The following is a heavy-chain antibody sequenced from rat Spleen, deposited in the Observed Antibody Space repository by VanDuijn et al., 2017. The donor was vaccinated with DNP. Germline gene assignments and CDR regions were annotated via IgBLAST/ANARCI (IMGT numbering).Heavy chain of an antibody. V-gene: IGHV5-35*01. J-gene: IGHJ3*01. Sequence: EVQLVESGGGLVQPGRSMKLSCAASGFTFSNYGMAWIRQAPGKGLEWVASIYLDGSTTYYPDAMKGRFVISKDDAKNTGYLQMNNLRSEDTAMYYCTSGTPVATYNWFAYWGQGTLVTVSS. D-gene: IGHD1-8*01. CDR3: TSGTPVATYNWFAY. CDR2: IYLDGSTT. CDR1: GFTFSNYG.